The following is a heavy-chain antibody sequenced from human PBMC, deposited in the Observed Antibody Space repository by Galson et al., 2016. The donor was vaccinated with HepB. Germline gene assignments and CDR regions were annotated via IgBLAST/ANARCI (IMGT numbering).Heavy chain of an antibody. V-gene: IGHV3-23*01. J-gene: IGHJ4*02. CDR1: GFTFSSFA. D-gene: IGHD2-2*01. CDR3: AATPATPADFVVVPPAPLDN. Sequence: SLRLSCAASGFTFSSFAMSWVRQAPGKGLELVSSISGNGGFTIYEASVAGRFTISRDNSKNTLYLQMNSLRAEDTAIYYCAATPATPADFVVVPPAPLDNWGQGTLVTVSS. CDR2: ISGNGGFT.